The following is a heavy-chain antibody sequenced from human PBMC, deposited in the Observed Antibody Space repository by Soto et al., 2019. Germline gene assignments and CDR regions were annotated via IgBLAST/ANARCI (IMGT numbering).Heavy chain of an antibody. V-gene: IGHV4-34*01. J-gene: IGHJ5*02. D-gene: IGHD3-10*01. Sequence: SETLSLTCGVYGGSFRNYYWIWVRQPPGKGLEWIGEVNHSGEATYNPSLQSRVTISLDTSNNHFSLKMTSLTAADTALYFCTRAGRFPRSWFDPWGQGTQVTVSS. CDR3: TRAGRFPRSWFDP. CDR1: GGSFRNYY. CDR2: VNHSGEA.